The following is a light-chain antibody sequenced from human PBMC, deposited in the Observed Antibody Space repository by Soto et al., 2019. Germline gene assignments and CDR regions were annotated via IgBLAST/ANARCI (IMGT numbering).Light chain of an antibody. CDR2: LNRDGSH. J-gene: IGLJ2*01. Sequence: QPVLTQSPSASASLGASVKLTCTLSSGHSNYAIAWHQQQPGKGPRYLMKLNRDGSHSKGDGIPNRFSGSSSGAERYLTISSLQSEDEADYYCQTWGTGIVIFGGGTKLTVL. CDR1: SGHSNYA. V-gene: IGLV4-69*01. CDR3: QTWGTGIVI.